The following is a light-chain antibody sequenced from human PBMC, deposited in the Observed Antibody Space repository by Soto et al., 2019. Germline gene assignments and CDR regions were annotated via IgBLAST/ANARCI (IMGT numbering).Light chain of an antibody. J-gene: IGKJ3*01. CDR3: QQYNNWPRT. CDR2: GAS. V-gene: IGKV3-15*01. Sequence: DIVMTQSPVTLSVSPGERATLSCRASQGVSSNLAWYQQKPGQAPRLLIYGASTRAAGIPARFSGSGSGTEFTLPISSLQSEDFAVYYCQQYNNWPRTFGPGTKVDIK. CDR1: QGVSSN.